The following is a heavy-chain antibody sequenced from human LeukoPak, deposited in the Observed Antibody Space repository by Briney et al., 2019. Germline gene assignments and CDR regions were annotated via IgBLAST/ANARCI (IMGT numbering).Heavy chain of an antibody. CDR2: IIPILGIA. CDR3: AKGIAANRAPFDY. D-gene: IGHD6-6*01. V-gene: IGHV1-69*04. CDR1: GGTFSSYA. Sequence: SVKVFCKASGGTFSSYAISWVRQAPGQGLEWMGRIIPILGIANYAQKFQGRVTITADKSTSTAYMELSSLRSEDTAVYYCAKGIAANRAPFDYWGQGTLVTVSS. J-gene: IGHJ4*02.